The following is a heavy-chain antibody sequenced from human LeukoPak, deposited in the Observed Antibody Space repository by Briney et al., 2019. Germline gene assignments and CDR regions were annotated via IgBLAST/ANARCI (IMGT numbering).Heavy chain of an antibody. CDR1: GFTFSSYS. CDR2: ISSSSSTI. J-gene: IGHJ5*02. CDR3: ARALGGDFWSGYYCWFDP. V-gene: IGHV3-48*01. D-gene: IGHD3-3*01. Sequence: GGSLRLSCAASGFTFSSYSMNWVRQAPGKGLEWVSYISSSSSTIYYADSVKGRFTISRDNAKNSLYLQMNSLRAEDTAVYYCARALGGDFWSGYYCWFDPWGQGTLVTVSS.